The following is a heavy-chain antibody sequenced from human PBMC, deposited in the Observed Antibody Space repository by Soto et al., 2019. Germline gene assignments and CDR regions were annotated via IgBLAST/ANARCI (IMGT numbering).Heavy chain of an antibody. V-gene: IGHV4-59*08. CDR2: IYYSGST. D-gene: IGHD2-15*01. CDR1: GGSISSYY. J-gene: IGHJ6*02. Sequence: QVQLQESGPGLVKPSETLSLTCTVSGGSISSYYWSWIRQPPGKGLEWIGYIYYSGSTNYNPSLQSLVTISVDTSKNQFSLKLSSVTAADPAVYYCARHGGGYSSGGSCYSVAAHYYYYGMDVWGQGTTVTVSS. CDR3: ARHGGGYSSGGSCYSVAAHYYYYGMDV.